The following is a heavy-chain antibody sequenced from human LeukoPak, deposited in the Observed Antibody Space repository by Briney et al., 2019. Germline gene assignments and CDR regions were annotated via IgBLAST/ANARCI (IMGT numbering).Heavy chain of an antibody. Sequence: KPSETLALTCTVSGGSISSYYWSWIRQPPGKGLEWIGYIYFSGSTNYNPSLKSRVTISIDTSKNQFSLRLSSVTAAVTAVYYCVSGLWEVPGCHWGQGTLVTVSS. CDR2: IYFSGST. CDR3: VSGLWEVPGCH. D-gene: IGHD1-26*01. CDR1: GGSISSYY. J-gene: IGHJ4*02. V-gene: IGHV4-59*01.